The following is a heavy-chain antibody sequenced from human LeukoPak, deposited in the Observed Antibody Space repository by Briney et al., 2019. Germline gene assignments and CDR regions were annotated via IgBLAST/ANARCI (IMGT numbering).Heavy chain of an antibody. CDR1: GFTVSNNY. J-gene: IGHJ6*03. Sequence: GGSLTLSCAASGFTVSNNYMRWVRQAPGKGLEWVSLIYSGGSTYYADSVKGRFIISRDNSKNTLYLQMNSLRAEDTAVYYCARAGSALYSSGYYYYYYYMDVWGKGTTVTVSS. V-gene: IGHV3-66*01. CDR3: ARAGSALYSSGYYYYYYYMDV. CDR2: IYSGGST. D-gene: IGHD3-22*01.